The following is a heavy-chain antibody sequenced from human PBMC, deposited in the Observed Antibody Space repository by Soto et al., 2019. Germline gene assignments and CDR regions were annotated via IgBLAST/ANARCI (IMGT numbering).Heavy chain of an antibody. D-gene: IGHD1-7*01. J-gene: IGHJ4*02. V-gene: IGHV3-23*01. CDR2: ITSDGGTT. CDR3: AQGWNYFPN. CDR1: GFTFNNFG. Sequence: GGSLRLSCVASGFTFNNFGMTWVRQAPGKGLEWVSGITSDGGTTYYADSVKGRLTISRDNSKNTLYAQVNSLRDEDTAVYYCAQGWNYFPNWGQGTMVTVSS.